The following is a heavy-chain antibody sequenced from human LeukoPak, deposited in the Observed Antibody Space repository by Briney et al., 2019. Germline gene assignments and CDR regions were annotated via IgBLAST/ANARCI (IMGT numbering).Heavy chain of an antibody. V-gene: IGHV5-51*01. CDR1: GYSFTSYW. CDR2: IYPGDSNT. J-gene: IGHJ3*02. D-gene: IGHD3-22*01. Sequence: GESLKISCKGSGYSFTSYWIAWVRQMPGKGLEWMGVIYPGDSNTRYSPSLQGQVTISADKSITTAYLQWSSLKASDTAMYYCARRLMYYYDSSGYDVAFDIWGQGTMVTVSS. CDR3: ARRLMYYYDSSGYDVAFDI.